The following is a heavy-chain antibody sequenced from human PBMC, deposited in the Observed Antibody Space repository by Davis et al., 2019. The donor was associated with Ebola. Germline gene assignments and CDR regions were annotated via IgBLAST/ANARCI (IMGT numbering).Heavy chain of an antibody. CDR1: GFTFSSYG. Sequence: GESLKISCAASGFTFSSYGMHWVRQAPGKGLEWVAVIWYDGSNKYYADSVKGRFTISRDNSKNTLYLQMNSLRAEDTAVYYCARDFIYYDSSGYPEQFDYWGQETLVTVSS. CDR3: ARDFIYYDSSGYPEQFDY. D-gene: IGHD3-22*01. V-gene: IGHV3-33*01. CDR2: IWYDGSNK. J-gene: IGHJ4*02.